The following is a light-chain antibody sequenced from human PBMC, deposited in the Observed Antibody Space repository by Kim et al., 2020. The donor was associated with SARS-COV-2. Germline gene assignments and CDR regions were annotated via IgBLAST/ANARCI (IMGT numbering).Light chain of an antibody. V-gene: IGLV2-14*03. CDR2: DVN. J-gene: IGLJ2*01. Sequence: QSALTQPASVSGSPGQSITISCTGTSSDVGGYNYVSWYQQHPGKAPKLIINDVNTRPSGVSNRFSGSKSGNTASLTISGLQAEDEADYYCSSYSSSSTLGVFGGGTQLTVL. CDR1: SSDVGGYNY. CDR3: SSYSSSSTLGV.